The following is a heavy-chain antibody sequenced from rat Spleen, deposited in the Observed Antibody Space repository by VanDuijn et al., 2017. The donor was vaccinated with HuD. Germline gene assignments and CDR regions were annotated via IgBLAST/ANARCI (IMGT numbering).Heavy chain of an antibody. J-gene: IGHJ2*01. Sequence: EVQLVESDGGLVRPGRSLKLSCAASGFIFSDHYVAWVRQAPTKGLEWVATFSYDGRTTYYPDSVKGRFTISRDNAKSTLYLQMDSLRSEDTATYYCTQQLGDWFAYWGQGVMVTVSS. V-gene: IGHV5-20*01. D-gene: IGHD1-10*01. CDR1: GFIFSDHY. CDR2: FSYDGRTT. CDR3: TQQLGDWFAY.